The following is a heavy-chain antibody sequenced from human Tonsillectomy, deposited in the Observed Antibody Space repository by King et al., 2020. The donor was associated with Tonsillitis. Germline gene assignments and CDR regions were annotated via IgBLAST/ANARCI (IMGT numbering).Heavy chain of an antibody. CDR2: IRTNSRHI. Sequence: VQLVESGGGLVKAGGSLRLSCTVSGFTFRNYDMNWVRQAPGEGLEGVSSIRTNSRHIYYAGSVKGGFSISRDNAKSSLFLQMNSLRAEETAVYYCAKDKGADYYDNSRGAFDIWGRGTRVTVSS. CDR1: GFTFRNYD. V-gene: IGHV3-21*01. CDR3: AKDKGADYYDNSRGAFDI. D-gene: IGHD3-22*01. J-gene: IGHJ3*02.